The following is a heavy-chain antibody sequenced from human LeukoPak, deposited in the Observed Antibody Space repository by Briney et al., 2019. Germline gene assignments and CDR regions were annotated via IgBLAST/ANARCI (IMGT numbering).Heavy chain of an antibody. D-gene: IGHD6-19*01. CDR2: ISGSGDST. V-gene: IGHV3-23*01. Sequence: GGSLRLSCAASGFTFSSYAMSWVRQAPGKGLEWVSAISGSGDSTYYADSVKGRFTISRDNSKNTLYLQMNSLRAEDAAVYYCAKEIASSGWSAAGYWGQGTLVTVSS. J-gene: IGHJ4*02. CDR1: GFTFSSYA. CDR3: AKEIASSGWSAAGY.